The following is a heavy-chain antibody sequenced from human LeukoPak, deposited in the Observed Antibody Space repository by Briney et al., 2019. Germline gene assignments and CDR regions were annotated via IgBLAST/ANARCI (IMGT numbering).Heavy chain of an antibody. CDR3: ARASSLGIVATSFDY. CDR1: GFTFSSYG. Sequence: PGGSLRLSCAASGFTFSSYGMHWVRQTPGKGLEWVAVIWYDGSSKYYADSVKGRFTISRDNSKNTLYLQMNSLRAEDTAVYYCARASSLGIVATSFDYWGQGTLVTVSS. CDR2: IWYDGSSK. D-gene: IGHD5-12*01. J-gene: IGHJ4*02. V-gene: IGHV3-33*01.